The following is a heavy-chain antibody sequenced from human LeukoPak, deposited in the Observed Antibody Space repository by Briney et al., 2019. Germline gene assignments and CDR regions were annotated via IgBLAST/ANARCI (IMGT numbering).Heavy chain of an antibody. CDR3: ALTYSGGSSWYSDAFDI. V-gene: IGHV3-23*01. CDR1: RFTFSDYY. D-gene: IGHD6-13*01. Sequence: PGGSLRPSCAASRFTFSDYYMSWIRQAPGKGLEWVSAISGSGGSTYYADSVKGRFTISRDNSKNTLYLQMNSLRAEDTAVYYCALTYSGGSSWYSDAFDIWGQGTMVTVSS. J-gene: IGHJ3*02. CDR2: ISGSGGST.